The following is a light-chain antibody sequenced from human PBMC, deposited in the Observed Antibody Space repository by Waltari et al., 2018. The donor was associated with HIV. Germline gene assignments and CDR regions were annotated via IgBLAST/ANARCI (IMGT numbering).Light chain of an antibody. J-gene: IGLJ2*01. V-gene: IGLV2-23*02. CDR2: EVS. CDR1: SSDVGSSNV. Sequence: QSALTQPASVSGSPGQSITISCTGTSSDVGSSNVVSWYQQHPGKAPNLMIYEVSKRPSGVSNRFSGSKSGNTASLTISGLQAEDEADYHCCSYAGSSTYVVFGGGTKLTVL. CDR3: CSYAGSSTYVV.